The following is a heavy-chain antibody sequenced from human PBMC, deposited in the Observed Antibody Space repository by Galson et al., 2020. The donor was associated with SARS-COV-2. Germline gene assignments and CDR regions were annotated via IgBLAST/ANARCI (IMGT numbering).Heavy chain of an antibody. CDR1: GFTFSSYD. D-gene: IGHD3-22*01. CDR2: IGTAGDT. J-gene: IGHJ2*01. CDR3: ASVNYYYDSSGYPRYWYFDL. Sequence: GESLKISCAASGFTFSSYDMHWVRQATGKGLEWVSAIGTAGDTYYPGSVKGRFTISRENAKNSLYLQMNSLRAGDTAVYYCASVNYYYDSSGYPRYWYFDLCGRGTLVTVSS. V-gene: IGHV3-13*01.